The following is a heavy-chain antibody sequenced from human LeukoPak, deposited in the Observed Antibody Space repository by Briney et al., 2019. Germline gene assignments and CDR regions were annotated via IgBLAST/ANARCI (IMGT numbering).Heavy chain of an antibody. Sequence: PGASLRLSCAASGFTYSRYAMSWARHSRGTGLEWISAISGSGGSTYYADSVKGRFTISRDNSKNTLYLQMNSLRAEDTAVYYCAKDQGSGSVFDYWGQGTLVTVSS. CDR1: GFTYSRYA. CDR3: AKDQGSGSVFDY. CDR2: ISGSGGST. V-gene: IGHV3-23*01. D-gene: IGHD1-26*01. J-gene: IGHJ4*02.